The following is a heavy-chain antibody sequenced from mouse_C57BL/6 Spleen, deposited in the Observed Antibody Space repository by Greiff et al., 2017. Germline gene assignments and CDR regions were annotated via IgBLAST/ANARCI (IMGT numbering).Heavy chain of an antibody. J-gene: IGHJ4*01. CDR3: ARGDYYGSSCEYYAMDY. V-gene: IGHV1-82*01. Sequence: QVQLQQSGPELVKPGASVKISCKASGYAFSSSWMNWVKQRPGKGLEWIGRIYPGDGDTNYNGKFKGKATLTADKSSSTAYMQLSSLTSEDSAVYFCARGDYYGSSCEYYAMDYWGQGTSVTVSS. CDR2: IYPGDGDT. D-gene: IGHD1-1*01. CDR1: GYAFSSSW.